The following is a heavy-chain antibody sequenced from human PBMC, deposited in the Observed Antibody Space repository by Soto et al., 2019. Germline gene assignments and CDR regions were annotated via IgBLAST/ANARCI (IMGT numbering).Heavy chain of an antibody. D-gene: IGHD2-21*02. CDR1: GFSLSNARMG. Sequence: QVTLKESGPVLVKPTETLTLTCTVSGFSLSNARMGVSWIRQPPGKALEWLAHIFSNDEKSYSTSLKSRLTISKDTSKSQVVLTMTNIDPVDTATYYCARTLKEVTPSYFDYWGQGTLVTVSS. CDR2: IFSNDEK. CDR3: ARTLKEVTPSYFDY. V-gene: IGHV2-26*01. J-gene: IGHJ4*02.